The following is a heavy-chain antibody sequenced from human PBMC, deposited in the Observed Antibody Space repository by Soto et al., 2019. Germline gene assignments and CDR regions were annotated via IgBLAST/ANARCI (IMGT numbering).Heavy chain of an antibody. D-gene: IGHD6-6*01. V-gene: IGHV5-51*01. CDR1: GYSFTSYW. CDR3: GRSSSATYYYYGMDV. J-gene: IGHJ6*02. Sequence: HGESLKISCKGSGYSFTSYWIGWVRQMPGKGLEWMGIIYPGDSDTRYSPSFQGQVTISADKSISTAYLQWSSLKASDTAIYYCGRSSSATYYYYGMDVWGQGTTVTVSS. CDR2: IYPGDSDT.